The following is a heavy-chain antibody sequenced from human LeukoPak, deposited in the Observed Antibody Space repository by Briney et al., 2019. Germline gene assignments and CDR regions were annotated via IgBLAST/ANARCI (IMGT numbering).Heavy chain of an antibody. CDR3: ARDAGGSCEFQGGPNCYYYYGMDV. Sequence: GGSLRLSCAASGFTFSSYWMSWVCQAPGKGLEWVANIKQDGSEKYYVDSVKGRFTISRDNAKNSLYLQMNSLRAEDTAVYYCARDAGGSCEFQGGPNCYYYYGMDVWGQGTTVTVSS. CDR2: IKQDGSEK. V-gene: IGHV3-7*01. CDR1: GFTFSSYW. D-gene: IGHD1-1*01. J-gene: IGHJ6*02.